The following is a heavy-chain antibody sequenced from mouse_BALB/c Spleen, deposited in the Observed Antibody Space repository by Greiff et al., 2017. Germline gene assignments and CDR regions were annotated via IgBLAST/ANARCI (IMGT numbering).Heavy chain of an antibody. D-gene: IGHD2-2*01. Sequence: QVQLQQSGAELVRPGTSVKVSCKASGYAFTNYLIEWVKQRPGQGLEWIGVINPGSGGTNYNEKFKGKATLTADKSSSTAYMQLSSLTSDDSAVYFCARSYVYDGGYAMDYWGQGTSVTVSS. CDR1: GYAFTNYL. V-gene: IGHV1-54*01. CDR3: ARSYVYDGGYAMDY. J-gene: IGHJ4*01. CDR2: INPGSGGT.